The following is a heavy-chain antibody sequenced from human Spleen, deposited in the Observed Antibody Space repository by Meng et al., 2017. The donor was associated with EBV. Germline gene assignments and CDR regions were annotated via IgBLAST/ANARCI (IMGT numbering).Heavy chain of an antibody. CDR3: AKLVGATPVDY. D-gene: IGHD1-26*01. V-gene: IGHV4-4*02. Sequence: QESGPGQVKASGTLSLTCAVSGGTITSNGWWSWVDQPTGKGLERIGEIYNSGSTNYNPSLKSRVTISVDKSQNQFYLKLSSVAAADTAVYYCAKLVGATPVDYWGQGTLVTVSS. J-gene: IGHJ4*02. CDR2: IYNSGST. CDR1: GGTITSNGW.